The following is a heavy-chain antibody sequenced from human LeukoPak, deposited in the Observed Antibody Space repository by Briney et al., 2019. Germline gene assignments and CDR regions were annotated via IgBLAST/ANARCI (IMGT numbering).Heavy chain of an antibody. J-gene: IGHJ5*02. CDR2: IYYSGST. CDR3: ASFLIPYYDSSGYYSLNWFDP. D-gene: IGHD3-22*01. V-gene: IGHV4-59*01. Sequence: PSETLSLSCTLSGASISSYYWSWIRQPPGKGLEWIGYIYYSGSTNYNPSLKSRVTISVDTSKNQFSLKLSSVTAADTAVYYCASFLIPYYDSSGYYSLNWFDPWGQGTLVTVSS. CDR1: GASISSYY.